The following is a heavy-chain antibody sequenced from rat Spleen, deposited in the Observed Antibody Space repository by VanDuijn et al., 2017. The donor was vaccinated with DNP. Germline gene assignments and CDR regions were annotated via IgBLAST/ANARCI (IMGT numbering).Heavy chain of an antibody. CDR3: ARRYYSGSYYFDY. J-gene: IGHJ2*01. D-gene: IGHD1-1*01. CDR1: GFTFSDYN. Sequence: EVQLVESGGGLVQPGRSLKVSCAASGFTFSDYNMAWVRQAPKKGLEWVATISYDGSGTYYRDSVKGRFTISRDNAKSTLYLQMDSLRSEDTATYYCARRYYSGSYYFDYWGQGVMVTVSS. V-gene: IGHV5-7*01. CDR2: ISYDGSGT.